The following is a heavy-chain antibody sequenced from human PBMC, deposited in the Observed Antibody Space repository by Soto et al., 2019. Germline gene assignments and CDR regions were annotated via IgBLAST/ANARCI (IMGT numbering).Heavy chain of an antibody. CDR2: INPATGAA. J-gene: IGHJ3*02. Sequence: QLHLVQSGAVVKKPGASVTVSCSASGYPVTAYYMHWVRQAPGRGLEWMGGINPATGAAKYTQTFQGRVTMTRDPATSTVFMEPSGLTSQHTAVFYCARGGGVGVAGSAAFDMWGQGTLVTVSS. V-gene: IGHV1-2*02. CDR1: GYPVTAYY. CDR3: ARGGGVGVAGSAAFDM. D-gene: IGHD3-3*01.